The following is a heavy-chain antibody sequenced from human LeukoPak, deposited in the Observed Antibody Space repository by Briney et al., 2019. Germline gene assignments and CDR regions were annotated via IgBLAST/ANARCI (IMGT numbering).Heavy chain of an antibody. CDR3: ARLYHDSSAYFLDY. D-gene: IGHD3-22*01. CDR1: GGSISRDY. CDR2: IHYSGST. Sequence: PSETLSLTCTVSGGSISRDYWSWIRQPPGKGLEWVGYIHYSGSTNYNPSLESRITISMDTSKNQFSLRLSSVIAADTAVYYCARLYHDSSAYFLDYWGQGTLVTVSS. J-gene: IGHJ4*02. V-gene: IGHV4-59*08.